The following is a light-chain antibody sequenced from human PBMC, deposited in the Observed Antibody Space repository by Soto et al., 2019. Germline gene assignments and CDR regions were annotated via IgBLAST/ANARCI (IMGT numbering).Light chain of an antibody. CDR2: AAS. CDR1: QGISSW. J-gene: IGKJ4*01. CDR3: QQANSFPLT. Sequence: DVQMTQSPSSVSASVGDRVTITCRASQGISSWVAWYQQKPGKAPKLLIYAASSLQSGVPSRFSGSGSGTDFTLNISSLQPEDFATYYSQQANSFPLTVGGGTKVEIK. V-gene: IGKV1-12*01.